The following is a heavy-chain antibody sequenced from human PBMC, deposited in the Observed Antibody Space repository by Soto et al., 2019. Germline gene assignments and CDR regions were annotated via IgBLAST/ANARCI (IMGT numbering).Heavy chain of an antibody. Sequence: GGSLRLSCAASGFTFSSYGMHWVRQAPGKGLEWVAVISYDGSNKYYADSVKGRFTISRDNSKNTLYLQMNSLRAEDTAVYYCAKDLIRGVILAQHYHYYGMDVWGQGTTVTVSS. J-gene: IGHJ6*02. CDR2: ISYDGSNK. CDR3: AKDLIRGVILAQHYHYYGMDV. CDR1: GFTFSSYG. V-gene: IGHV3-30*18. D-gene: IGHD3-10*01.